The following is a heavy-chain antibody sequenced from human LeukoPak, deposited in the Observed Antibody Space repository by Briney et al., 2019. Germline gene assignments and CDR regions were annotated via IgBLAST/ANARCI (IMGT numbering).Heavy chain of an antibody. CDR2: ISSSSSYI. CDR1: GFTFSSYS. D-gene: IGHD4-17*01. V-gene: IGHV3-21*01. J-gene: IGHJ4*02. CDR3: AREDSTVTTTFDY. Sequence: GGSLRLSCAASGFTFSSYSMNWVRQAPGKGLEWVSSISSSSSYIYYADSVKGRFTISRDNAKNSLYLQMNSLRAEDTAVYYCAREDSTVTTTFDYGGQGPRVTVSP.